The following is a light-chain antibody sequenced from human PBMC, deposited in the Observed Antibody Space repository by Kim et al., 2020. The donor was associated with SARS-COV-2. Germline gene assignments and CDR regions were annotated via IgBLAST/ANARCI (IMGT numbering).Light chain of an antibody. V-gene: IGLV3-1*01. CDR3: QAWVSNTGGV. Sequence: SYELTQPPSVSVSPGQTASISCSGDKLGDKYACWYQQKPGQSPVLVIYQDSKRPSGIPERFSGSNSGNTATLTISGTQAMDEADYYCQAWVSNTGGVFGGGTQLTVL. J-gene: IGLJ3*02. CDR1: KLGDKY. CDR2: QDS.